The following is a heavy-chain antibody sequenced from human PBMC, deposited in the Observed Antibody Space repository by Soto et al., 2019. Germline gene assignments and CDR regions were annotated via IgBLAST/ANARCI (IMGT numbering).Heavy chain of an antibody. Sequence: GGSLRLSCAASGFTFSSYSMNWVRQAPGKGLEWVSYISSSSSTIYYADSVKGRFTISRDNAKNSLYLQMNSLRAEDTAVYYCAGDSFYYYYYMDVWGKGTTVTVSS. CDR2: ISSSSSTI. V-gene: IGHV3-48*01. J-gene: IGHJ6*03. CDR1: GFTFSSYS. CDR3: AGDSFYYYYYMDV.